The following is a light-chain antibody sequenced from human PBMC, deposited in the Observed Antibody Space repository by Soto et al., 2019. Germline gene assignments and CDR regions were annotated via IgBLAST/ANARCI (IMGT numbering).Light chain of an antibody. CDR3: QQYNNWPPIT. CDR1: QSVSNN. V-gene: IGKV3-15*01. J-gene: IGKJ5*01. Sequence: EIMMTQSPATLSLSPGERVTLSCRASQSVSNNLAWYQQKPGQAPRLLIYYASTRATGIPARFSGSGSGTEFTLTISSLQSEDFALYYCQQYNNWPPITFGQGTRLEIK. CDR2: YAS.